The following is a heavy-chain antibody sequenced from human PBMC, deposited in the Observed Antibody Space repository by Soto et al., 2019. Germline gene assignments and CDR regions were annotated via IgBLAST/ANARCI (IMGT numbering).Heavy chain of an antibody. CDR1: GFTFSSYG. CDR2: IWYDGSNK. V-gene: IGHV3-33*01. CDR3: ASGTNYDILTGEFDY. J-gene: IGHJ4*02. D-gene: IGHD3-9*01. Sequence: GGSLRLSCAASGFTFSSYGMHWARQAPGKGLEWVAVIWYDGSNKYYADSVKGRFTISRDNSKNTLYLQMNSLRAEDTAVYYCASGTNYDILTGEFDYWGQGTLVTVSS.